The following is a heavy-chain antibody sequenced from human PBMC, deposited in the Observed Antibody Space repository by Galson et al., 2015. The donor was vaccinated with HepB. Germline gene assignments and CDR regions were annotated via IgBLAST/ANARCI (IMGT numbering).Heavy chain of an antibody. J-gene: IGHJ4*02. Sequence: SLRLSCAASGFTFSNAWMNWVRQAPGKGLEWVGRIKSKTDGGTTDYAAPVKVRFTISRDDSKNTLYLQMNSLKTEDTAVYYCTTDQNYYDSSGYHIAYFEYWGQGTLVTVSS. CDR1: GFTFSNAW. CDR2: IKSKTDGGTT. CDR3: TTDQNYYDSSGYHIAYFEY. D-gene: IGHD3-22*01. V-gene: IGHV3-15*07.